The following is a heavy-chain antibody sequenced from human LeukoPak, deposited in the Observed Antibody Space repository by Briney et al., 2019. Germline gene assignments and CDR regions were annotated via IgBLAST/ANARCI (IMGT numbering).Heavy chain of an antibody. J-gene: IGHJ4*02. D-gene: IGHD4-23*01. CDR3: ARDYGGNPSLFDY. CDR1: GYTFTLYY. V-gene: IGHV1-46*01. CDR2: INPSGGST. Sequence: GASVKVSCKASGYTFTLYYMHWVRQAPGQGLEWMGIINPSGGSTTYAQKFQGRVTMTRDTSTSTVYMELSSLRSEDTAVYYCARDYGGNPSLFDYWGREPWSPSPQ.